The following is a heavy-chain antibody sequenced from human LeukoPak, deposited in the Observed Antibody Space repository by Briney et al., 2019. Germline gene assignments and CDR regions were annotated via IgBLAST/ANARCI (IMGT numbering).Heavy chain of an antibody. J-gene: IGHJ4*02. CDR1: GGSISSYY. V-gene: IGHV4-59*01. D-gene: IGHD1-26*01. CDR3: ARGVNSGYFDY. CDR2: IYYSGGT. Sequence: SETLSLTCTVSGGSISSYYWSWLRQPPGKGLEWIGYIYYSGGTNYNPSLKSRVTMSVDTSKNQFSLKLTSVTAADTAVYYCARGVNSGYFDYCGQGTLVTVSS.